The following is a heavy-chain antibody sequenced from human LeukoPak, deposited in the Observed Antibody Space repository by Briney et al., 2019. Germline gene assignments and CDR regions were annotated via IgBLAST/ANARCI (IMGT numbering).Heavy chain of an antibody. CDR3: ARGEWDYMSWGYYYYMDV. V-gene: IGHV1-69*13. CDR1: GGTFSSYA. CDR2: IIPIFGTA. D-gene: IGHD1-26*01. Sequence: ASVKVSCKASGGTFSSYAISRVRQAPGQGLEWMGGIIPIFGTANYAQKFQGRVTITADESTSTAYMELSSLRSEDTAVYYCARGEWDYMSWGYYYYMDVWGKGTTVTVSS. J-gene: IGHJ6*03.